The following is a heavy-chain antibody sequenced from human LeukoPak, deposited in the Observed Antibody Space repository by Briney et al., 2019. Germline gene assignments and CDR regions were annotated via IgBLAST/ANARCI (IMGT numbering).Heavy chain of an antibody. J-gene: IGHJ4*02. CDR1: GGSISTYY. CDR3: ARRRGTSSDGY. V-gene: IGHV4-59*08. D-gene: IGHD5-12*01. Sequence: SETLSLTCTVSGGSISTYYCSWIRQPPGQGLEWIGYIYYSGSTSYNPSLKSRVTISVDTSKNQFSLKLTSVTAADTAVYYCARRRGTSSDGYWGQGTLVTVSS. CDR2: IYYSGST.